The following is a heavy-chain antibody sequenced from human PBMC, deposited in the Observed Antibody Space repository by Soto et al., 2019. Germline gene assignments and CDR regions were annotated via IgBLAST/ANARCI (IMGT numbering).Heavy chain of an antibody. Sequence: QVQLVESGGGVVQPGRSLRLSYAASGFTLSRYAMDWVRQAPGKGLEWVTSISYDGSKKYYADSVKGRFTISRDNFKNRLYLEKNSLRAEGTGLYYWSKVPIKSILVWSYMLRCDGFDIWGQGTMVSVSP. CDR1: GFTLSRYA. D-gene: IGHD1-26*01. CDR3: SKVPIKSILVWSYMLRCDGFDI. J-gene: IGHJ3*02. V-gene: IGHV3-30*18. CDR2: ISYDGSKK.